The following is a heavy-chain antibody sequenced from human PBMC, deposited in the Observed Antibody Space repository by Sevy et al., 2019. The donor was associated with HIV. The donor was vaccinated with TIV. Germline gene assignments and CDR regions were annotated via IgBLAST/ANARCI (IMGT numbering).Heavy chain of an antibody. J-gene: IGHJ4*02. D-gene: IGHD4-4*01. CDR1: GGSISSSSYY. V-gene: IGHV4-39*01. Sequence: SETLSLTCTVSGGSISSSSYYWGWIRQPPGKGLDWIGSIYYSGSTYYNPSLKSRVTISVDTSKNQFSLKLSSVTAADTAVYYCARHARGGTVRFDYWGQGTLVTVSS. CDR3: ARHARGGTVRFDY. CDR2: IYYSGST.